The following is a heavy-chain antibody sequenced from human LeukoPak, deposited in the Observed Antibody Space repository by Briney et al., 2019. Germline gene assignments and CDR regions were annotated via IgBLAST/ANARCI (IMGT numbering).Heavy chain of an antibody. CDR1: GFTFSSYW. CDR3: AKDRDYYDSSGYLDH. Sequence: GGSLRLSCAASGFTFSSYWMSWVRQAPGKGLEWVANIKQDGSEKYYVDSVKGRFTISRDNAKNSLYLQMNSLRAEDTAVYYCAKDRDYYDSSGYLDHWGQGTLVTVSS. D-gene: IGHD3-22*01. CDR2: IKQDGSEK. V-gene: IGHV3-7*01. J-gene: IGHJ4*02.